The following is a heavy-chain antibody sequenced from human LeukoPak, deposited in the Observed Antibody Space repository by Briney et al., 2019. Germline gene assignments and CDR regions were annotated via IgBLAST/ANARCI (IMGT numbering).Heavy chain of an antibody. CDR2: IYYSGST. J-gene: IGHJ6*03. CDR1: GGSISSSSYY. CDR3: ARRLVVVIAYMDV. Sequence: SSETLSLTCTVSGGSISSSSYYWGWIRQPPGKGLEWIGSIYYSGSTYYNPSLKSRVTISVDTSKNQFSLKLSPVTAADTAVYYCARRLVVVIAYMDVWGKGTTVTVSS. V-gene: IGHV4-39*01. D-gene: IGHD2-21*01.